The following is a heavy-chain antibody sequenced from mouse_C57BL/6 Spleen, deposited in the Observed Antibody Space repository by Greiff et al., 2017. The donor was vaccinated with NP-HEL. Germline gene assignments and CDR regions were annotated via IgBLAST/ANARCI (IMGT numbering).Heavy chain of an antibody. D-gene: IGHD2-3*01. Sequence: VQLQQSGPELVKPGASVKISCKASGYAFSSSWMNWVKQRPGKGLEWIGRIYPGDGDTNYNGKFKGKATLTADKSSSTAYMQLSSLTSEDSAVYFFARSGWSAWFAYWGQGTLVTVSA. J-gene: IGHJ3*01. CDR1: GYAFSSSW. V-gene: IGHV1-82*01. CDR3: ARSGWSAWFAY. CDR2: IYPGDGDT.